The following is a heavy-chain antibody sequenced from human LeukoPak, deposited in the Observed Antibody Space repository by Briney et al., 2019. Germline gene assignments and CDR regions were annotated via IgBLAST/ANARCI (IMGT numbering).Heavy chain of an antibody. CDR2: IYYSGIT. CDR1: GGSIRSGGYY. CDR3: ARGFRITMVRGDPHDY. D-gene: IGHD3-10*01. Sequence: SETLSLTCTVSGGSIRSGGYYWSWIRQHPGKGLEWIGYIYYSGITYYNPSLKSRVTISVDTSKNQFSLKLSSVTAADTAVYYCARGFRITMVRGDPHDYWGQGTLVTVSS. J-gene: IGHJ4*02. V-gene: IGHV4-31*03.